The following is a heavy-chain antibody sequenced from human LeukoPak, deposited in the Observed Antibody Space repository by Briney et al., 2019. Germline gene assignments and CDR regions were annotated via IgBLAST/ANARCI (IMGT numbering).Heavy chain of an antibody. CDR3: AREYHCSGTRCYAPGDY. J-gene: IGHJ4*02. CDR2: ISSSGTTI. Sequence: PGGSLRLSCAASGFTFSDYYMSWIRQAPGKGLEWVSYISSSGTTIYYADSVKGRFTISRDNAKNSLYLQMNSLRAEDTAVYYCAREYHCSGTRCYAPGDYWGQGTLVTVSS. V-gene: IGHV3-11*04. CDR1: GFTFSDYY. D-gene: IGHD2-2*01.